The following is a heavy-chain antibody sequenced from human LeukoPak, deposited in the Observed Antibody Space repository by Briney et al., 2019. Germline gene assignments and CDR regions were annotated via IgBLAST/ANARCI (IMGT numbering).Heavy chain of an antibody. V-gene: IGHV3-30*03. J-gene: IGHJ4*02. D-gene: IGHD6-19*01. CDR1: GFTFSSHG. CDR3: AREKQWLVHFDY. CDR2: ISYDENNK. Sequence: GGSLRLSCAASGFTFSSHGIHWVRQAPGKGLKWVAVISYDENNKYYADSVKGRFTISRDNSKNTLYLQMNSLRAEDTAVYYCAREKQWLVHFDYWGQGTLVTVSS.